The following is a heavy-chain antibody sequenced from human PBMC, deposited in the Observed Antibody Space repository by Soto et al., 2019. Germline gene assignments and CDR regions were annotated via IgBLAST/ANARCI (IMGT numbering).Heavy chain of an antibody. J-gene: IGHJ4*02. CDR3: ARGVTEGVDY. Sequence: ASVKVSCKASGYSFTSLDISWVRQTTGQGLEWMGWMQPSSGRTGYAQKFQGRVTMTRDTSINTAYMELSSLTSDDTAFYYCARGVTEGVDYWGQGTLVTVSS. CDR1: GYSFTSLD. V-gene: IGHV1-8*01. D-gene: IGHD1-26*01. CDR2: MQPSSGRT.